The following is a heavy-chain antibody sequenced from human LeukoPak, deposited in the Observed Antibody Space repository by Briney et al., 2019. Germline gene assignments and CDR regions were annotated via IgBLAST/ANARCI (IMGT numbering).Heavy chain of an antibody. D-gene: IGHD4-17*01. Sequence: PGGSLRLFCAASGFTFSSYSMNWVRQAPGKGLEWVSSISSSSSYIYYADSVKGRFTISRDNAKNSLYLQMNSLRAEDTAVYYCARDKDGDYLLDYWGQGTLVTVSS. CDR3: ARDKDGDYLLDY. J-gene: IGHJ4*02. CDR2: ISSSSSYI. V-gene: IGHV3-21*01. CDR1: GFTFSSYS.